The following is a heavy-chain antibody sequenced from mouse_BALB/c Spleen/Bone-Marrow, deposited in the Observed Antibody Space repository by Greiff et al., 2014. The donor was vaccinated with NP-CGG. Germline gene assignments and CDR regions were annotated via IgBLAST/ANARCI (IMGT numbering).Heavy chain of an antibody. D-gene: IGHD2-14*01. CDR1: GFNIKDTY. CDR2: IDPANGNS. CDR3: ARSYRYPWFAY. J-gene: IGHJ3*01. V-gene: IGHV14-3*02. Sequence: EVQLQQSGAELVKPGASVKLSCTGSGFNIKDTYMHWVKQRPEQGLEWIGRIDPANGNSKYDPKFQGKATITADTSSNTAYLQLSSLTSEDTAVYYCARSYRYPWFAYWGQGTLVTVSA.